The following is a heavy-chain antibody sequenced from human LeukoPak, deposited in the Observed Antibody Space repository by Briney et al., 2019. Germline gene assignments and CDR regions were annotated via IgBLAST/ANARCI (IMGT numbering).Heavy chain of an antibody. V-gene: IGHV3-9*01. D-gene: IGHD3-22*01. CDR2: ISWNSGSI. J-gene: IGHJ4*02. Sequence: GGSLRLSCAASGFTFDDYAMHWVRQAPGKCLEWVSGISWNSGSIGYADSVKGRFTISRDNAKNSLYLQMNSLRAEDTALYYCAKGPSYDSSGYYYVGSFDYWGQGTLVTVSS. CDR1: GFTFDDYA. CDR3: AKGPSYDSSGYYYVGSFDY.